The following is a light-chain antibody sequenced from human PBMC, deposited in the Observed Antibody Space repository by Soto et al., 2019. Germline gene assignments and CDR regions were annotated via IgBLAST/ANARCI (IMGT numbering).Light chain of an antibody. CDR3: SPSASIYHYMV. CDR2: MNN. Sequence: QSALTQPPSASGTPGQRVTISCSGSSSNIGINFVSWYQQLPGAAPRLLIYMNNQRPSGVPARFSGSKSGTSVSLAISGLRSEDEAFYYCSPSASIYHYMVFGGGTKLTVL. V-gene: IGLV1-47*01. CDR1: SSNIGINF. J-gene: IGLJ3*02.